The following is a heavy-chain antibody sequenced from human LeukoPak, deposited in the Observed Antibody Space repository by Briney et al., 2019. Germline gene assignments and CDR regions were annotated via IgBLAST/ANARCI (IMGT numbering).Heavy chain of an antibody. CDR3: AKSGLDY. D-gene: IGHD1-1*01. Sequence: GGSLRLSCAASGFTFSSYGMHWVRQAPGKGLEWMAFIPYDGSTKYHADSVKGRFTISRDNSNNTLYLQMNSLRPDDTAVYYCAKSGLDYWGQGTLVTVSS. CDR2: IPYDGSTK. CDR1: GFTFSSYG. V-gene: IGHV3-30*02. J-gene: IGHJ4*02.